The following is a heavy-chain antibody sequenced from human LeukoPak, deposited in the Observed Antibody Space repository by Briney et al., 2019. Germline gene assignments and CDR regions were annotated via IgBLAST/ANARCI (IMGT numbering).Heavy chain of an antibody. CDR1: GYTFTSYY. CDR3: ARVSVWLQYDFDY. D-gene: IGHD5-24*01. Sequence: GASVKVSCKASGYTFTSYYMHWVRQAPGQGLEWMGIINTSGGSTSYAQKFQGRVTMTTDMSTSTVYMELSSLRSEDTAVYYCARVSVWLQYDFDYWGQGTLVTVSS. J-gene: IGHJ4*02. CDR2: INTSGGST. V-gene: IGHV1-46*01.